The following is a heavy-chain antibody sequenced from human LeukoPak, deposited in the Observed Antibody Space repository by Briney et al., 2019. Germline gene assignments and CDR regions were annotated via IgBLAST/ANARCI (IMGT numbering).Heavy chain of an antibody. CDR3: CGYSYGYFDY. J-gene: IGHJ4*02. CDR1: GGTFSSYA. CDR2: IIPIFGTA. V-gene: IGHV1-69*06. D-gene: IGHD5-18*01. Sequence: ASVKVSCKASGGTFSSYAISWVRQAPGQGLEWMGGIIPIFGTANYAQKFQGRVTITADKSTSTAYMELSSLRSEDTAVYYCCGYSYGYFDYWGQGTLVTVSS.